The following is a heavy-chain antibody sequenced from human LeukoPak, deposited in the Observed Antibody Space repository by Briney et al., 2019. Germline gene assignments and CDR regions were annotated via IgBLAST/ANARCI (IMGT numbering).Heavy chain of an antibody. CDR1: GCILSSHW. CDR2: MKEAGSPT. J-gene: IGHJ4*02. Sequence: GCALRLSCAACGCILSSHWMNWVRQAPGKGLEGVVHMKEAGSPTSSLESVRGRFTISRAYAKDSLYLQMDSLSVEDTAVYSCVEKRRIPPHYTDYWGQGTLVTVSS. CDR3: VEKRRIPPHYTDY. D-gene: IGHD1/OR15-1a*01. V-gene: IGHV3-7*01.